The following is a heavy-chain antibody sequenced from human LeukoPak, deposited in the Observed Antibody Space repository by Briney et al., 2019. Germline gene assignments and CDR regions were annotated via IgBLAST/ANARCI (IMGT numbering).Heavy chain of an antibody. CDR2: IYPGDSDT. D-gene: IGHD3-9*01. Sequence: GESLKISCKGSGYSFNSYWIGWVRQMPGKGLEWMGIIYPGDSDTRYSPSFQGQVTISADKSISTAYLQWSSLKASDTAMYYCARPRGILTGYDAFDIWGQGTMVTVSS. V-gene: IGHV5-51*01. J-gene: IGHJ3*02. CDR3: ARPRGILTGYDAFDI. CDR1: GYSFNSYW.